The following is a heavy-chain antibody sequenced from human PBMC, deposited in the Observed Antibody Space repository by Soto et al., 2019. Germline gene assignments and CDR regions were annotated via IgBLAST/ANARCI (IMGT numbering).Heavy chain of an antibody. V-gene: IGHV4-30-4*01. CDR1: GDSISSGDSC. J-gene: IGHJ4*02. CDR2: IYHGGST. CDR3: ARGPSGDKVDY. D-gene: IGHD7-27*01. Sequence: QVQLQESGPGLVRPSQTLSLTCTVSGDSISSGDSCWSWIRQPPDKGLEWIGHIYHGGSTYNNPSPKRQVTISVDTSKTQFSLKLSSVSAADTAVYYCARGPSGDKVDYWGQGTLVTVSS.